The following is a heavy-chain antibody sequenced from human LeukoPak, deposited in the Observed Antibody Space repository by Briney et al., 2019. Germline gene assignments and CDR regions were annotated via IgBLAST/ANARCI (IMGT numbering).Heavy chain of an antibody. D-gene: IGHD6-13*01. CDR3: AKELAAAGSYFDY. V-gene: IGHV3-30-3*01. CDR1: GFTFSSYA. CDR2: ISYDGSNK. Sequence: GGSLRLSCAASGFTFSSYAMHWVRQAPGKGLEWVAVISYDGSNKYYADSVKGRFTISRDNSKNTLYLQMNSLRAEDTAVYYCAKELAAAGSYFDYWGQGTLVTVSS. J-gene: IGHJ4*02.